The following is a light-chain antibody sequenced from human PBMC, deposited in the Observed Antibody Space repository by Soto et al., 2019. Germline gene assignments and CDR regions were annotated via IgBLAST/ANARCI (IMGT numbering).Light chain of an antibody. CDR3: SSYTSSTTDV. CDR1: SSDVGSYNY. CDR2: DVN. Sequence: QSVLTQPASVSGSPGQSITISCTGTSSDVGSYNYVSWYQQHPGKAPKLILYDVNNRPSGVSDRFSGFKSGNTASLTISGLQVEDEADYYCSSYTSSTTDVFGTGTKLTVL. V-gene: IGLV2-14*01. J-gene: IGLJ1*01.